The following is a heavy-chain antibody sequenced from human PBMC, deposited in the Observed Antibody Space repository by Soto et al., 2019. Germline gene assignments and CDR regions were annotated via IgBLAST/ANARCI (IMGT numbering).Heavy chain of an antibody. J-gene: IGHJ5*02. CDR2: IIPIFGTA. V-gene: IGHV1-69*13. Sequence: SVKVSCKASGGTFSSYAISWVRQAPGQGLEWMGGIIPIFGTANYAQKFQGRVTITADESTSTAYMELSSLRSEDTAVYYCATPYSSSPTQQFDPWGQGTLVTVSS. CDR1: GGTFSSYA. D-gene: IGHD6-6*01. CDR3: ATPYSSSPTQQFDP.